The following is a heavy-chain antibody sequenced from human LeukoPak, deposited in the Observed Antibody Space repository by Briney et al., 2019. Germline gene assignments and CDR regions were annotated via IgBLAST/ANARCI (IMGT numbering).Heavy chain of an antibody. J-gene: IGHJ6*02. CDR3: ARDRPYNGSGSRYGMDV. V-gene: IGHV4-4*07. Sequence: SETLSLTCTVSGGSISSYYWSWIRQPAGKGLEWIGRIYTSGSTNYYPSLKSRVTMSVDTSKNQFSLKLSSVTAADTAVYYCARDRPYNGSGSRYGMDVWGQGTTVTVSS. CDR1: GGSISSYY. CDR2: IYTSGST. D-gene: IGHD3-10*01.